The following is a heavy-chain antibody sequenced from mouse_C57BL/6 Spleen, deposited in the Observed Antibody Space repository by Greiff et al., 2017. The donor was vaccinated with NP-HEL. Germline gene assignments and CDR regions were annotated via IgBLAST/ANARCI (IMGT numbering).Heavy chain of an antibody. CDR2: INPNNGGT. CDR1: GYTFTDYY. D-gene: IGHD1-1*01. V-gene: IGHV1-26*01. CDR3: ARLEVTTVVAPPFDY. Sequence: VQLKQSGPELVKPGASVKISCKASGYTFTDYYMNWVKQSHGKSLEWIGDINPNNGGTSYNQKFKGKATLTVDKSSSTAYMELRSLTSEDSAVYYCARLEVTTVVAPPFDYWGQGTTLTVSS. J-gene: IGHJ2*01.